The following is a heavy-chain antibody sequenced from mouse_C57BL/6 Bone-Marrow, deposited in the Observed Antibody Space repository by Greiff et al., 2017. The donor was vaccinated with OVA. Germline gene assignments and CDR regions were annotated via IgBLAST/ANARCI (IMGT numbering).Heavy chain of an antibody. CDR2: IYPRSGNT. CDR1: GYTFTSYG. Sequence: QVQLKQFGAELARPGASVKLSCKASGYTFTSYGISWVKQRTGQGLEWIGEIYPRSGNTYYNEKFKGKAILTADKSSSTAYMELRSLTAEDSAVYFCARHFYWYFDVWGTGTTVTVSS. J-gene: IGHJ1*03. CDR3: ARHFYWYFDV. V-gene: IGHV1-81*01.